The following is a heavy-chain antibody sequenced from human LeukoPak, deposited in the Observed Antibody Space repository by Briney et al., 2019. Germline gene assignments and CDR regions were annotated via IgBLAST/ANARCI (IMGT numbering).Heavy chain of an antibody. CDR2: IYYSGST. V-gene: IGHV4-59*01. CDR1: GGSISSYY. CDR3: ARVAGTHAFDI. Sequence: SETLSITCTVSGGSISSYYWSWIRQPPGNGLEWIGYIYYSGSTNYNPSLKSRVTISVDTSKNQFSLKLSSVTAADTAVYYCARVAGTHAFDIWGQGTMVTVSS. D-gene: IGHD6-19*01. J-gene: IGHJ3*02.